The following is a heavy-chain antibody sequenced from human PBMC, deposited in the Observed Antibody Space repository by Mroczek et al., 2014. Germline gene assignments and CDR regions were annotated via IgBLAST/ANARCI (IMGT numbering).Heavy chain of an antibody. V-gene: IGHV4-30-2*01. CDR1: GGSISSGGYS. J-gene: IGHJ3*02. CDR3: ARYYYDSSGYYSRSAFDI. CDR2: IYHSGST. Sequence: QVQLQQSGSGLMKPSQTLSLTCAVSGGSISSGGYSWSWIRQPPGKGLEWIGYIYHSGSTYYNPSLKSRVTISVDRSKNQFSLKLSSVTAADTAVYYCARYYYDSSGYYSRSAFDIWGQGTMVTVSS. D-gene: IGHD3-22*01.